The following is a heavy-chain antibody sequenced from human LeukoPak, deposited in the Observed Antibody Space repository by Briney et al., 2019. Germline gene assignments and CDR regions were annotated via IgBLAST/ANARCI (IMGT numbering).Heavy chain of an antibody. Sequence: SQTLSLTCTVSGGSISSGDYYWSWIRQPPGKGLEWIGYIYYSGSTYYNPSLKSRVTISVDTSKNQFSLKLSSVTAADTAVYYCARDSPRRFNIVVVPAAIGAFDIWGQGTMVTVSS. V-gene: IGHV4-30-4*08. D-gene: IGHD2-2*01. J-gene: IGHJ3*02. CDR3: ARDSPRRFNIVVVPAAIGAFDI. CDR1: GGSISSGDYY. CDR2: IYYSGST.